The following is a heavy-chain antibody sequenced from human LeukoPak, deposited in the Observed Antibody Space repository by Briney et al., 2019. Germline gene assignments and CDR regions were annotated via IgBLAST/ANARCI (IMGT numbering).Heavy chain of an antibody. CDR1: GFTFSNYW. J-gene: IGHJ6*03. D-gene: IGHD4-17*01. V-gene: IGHV3-7*01. Sequence: GGSLRLSCAASGFTFSNYWVSWVRQAPGKGLEWVANIKEDGSEKYYVDSVKGRFTISRDNAKNSLYLQMNSLRAEDTAVYYCARDVGTVYYYYMDVWGKGTTVTVSS. CDR3: ARDVGTVYYYYMDV. CDR2: IKEDGSEK.